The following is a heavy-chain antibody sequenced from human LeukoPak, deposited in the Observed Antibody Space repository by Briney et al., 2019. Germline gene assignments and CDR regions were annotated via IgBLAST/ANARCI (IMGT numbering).Heavy chain of an antibody. CDR3: ASQTTRRLPIAVADYFDY. CDR2: ISTSSSYI. J-gene: IGHJ4*02. D-gene: IGHD6-19*01. V-gene: IGHV3-21*01. CDR1: GFTFSSYS. Sequence: GGSLRLAYGVSGFTFSSYSMNWVRQAPGKGLEWVSFISTSSSYIYYADSVKGRFTISRDNARNSLYLQMNSLRPEDTAVYYCASQTTRRLPIAVADYFDYWGQGTLVTVSS.